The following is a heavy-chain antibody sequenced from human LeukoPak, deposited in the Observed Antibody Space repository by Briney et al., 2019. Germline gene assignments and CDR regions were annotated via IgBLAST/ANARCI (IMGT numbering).Heavy chain of an antibody. Sequence: ASVKVSCKASGYTFASYYMHWVRQAPGQGLEWMGIINPSGGSTSYAQKFQGRVTMTRDTSISTAYMELSRLRSDDTAVYYCARVARGIGVATIRWFDPWGQGTLVTVSS. V-gene: IGHV1-46*01. D-gene: IGHD5-12*01. CDR3: ARVARGIGVATIRWFDP. J-gene: IGHJ5*02. CDR2: INPSGGST. CDR1: GYTFASYY.